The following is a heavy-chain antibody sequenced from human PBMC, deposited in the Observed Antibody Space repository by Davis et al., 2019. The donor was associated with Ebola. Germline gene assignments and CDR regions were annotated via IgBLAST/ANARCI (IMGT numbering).Heavy chain of an antibody. CDR2: ISTGSSYI. CDR1: GFTFSNYD. D-gene: IGHD4-17*01. V-gene: IGHV3-21*04. J-gene: IGHJ2*01. CDR3: TRHVSGDFWYFDL. Sequence: GESLKISCAASGFTFSNYDMNWVRQAPGKGLEWVSSISTGSSYIYYADSVKGRFTISRDNSKNTLYLQMNSLRAEDTAVYYCTRHVSGDFWYFDLWGRGTLVTVSS.